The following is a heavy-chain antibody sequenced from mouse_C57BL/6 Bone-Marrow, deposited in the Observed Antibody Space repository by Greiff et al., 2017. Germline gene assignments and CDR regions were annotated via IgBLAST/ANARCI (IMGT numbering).Heavy chain of an antibody. CDR1: GYTFTSYW. J-gene: IGHJ3*01. CDR3: AIGVIRQLRPPFAY. V-gene: IGHV1-74*01. D-gene: IGHD3-2*02. CDR2: IHPSDSDT. Sequence: VQLQQPGAELVKPGASVKVSCKASGYTFTSYWMHWVKQRPGQGLEWIGRIHPSDSDTNYNQKFKGKATLTVDKSSSTAYMQLSSLTSEDSAVYYCAIGVIRQLRPPFAYWGQGTLVTVSA.